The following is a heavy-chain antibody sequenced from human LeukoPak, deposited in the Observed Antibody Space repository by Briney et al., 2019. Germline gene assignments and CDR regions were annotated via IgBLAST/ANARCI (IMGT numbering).Heavy chain of an antibody. CDR1: GFTVNNNY. J-gene: IGHJ4*02. CDR3: AKSADSSGWYYFDY. Sequence: PGGSLRLSCAASGFTVNNNYMTWVRQAPGKGLEWVSVIYSNNTTYYADSVKGRFTISRDNSKNTVFLQMNSLRAEDTAVYYCAKSADSSGWYYFDYWGQGTLVTVSS. D-gene: IGHD6-19*01. CDR2: IYSNNTT. V-gene: IGHV3-53*01.